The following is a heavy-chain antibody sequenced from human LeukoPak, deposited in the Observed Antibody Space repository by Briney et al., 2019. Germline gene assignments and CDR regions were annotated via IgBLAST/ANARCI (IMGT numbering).Heavy chain of an antibody. CDR3: ARGESSGWPPLDY. J-gene: IGHJ4*02. V-gene: IGHV4-39*07. CDR2: IYYSGST. CDR1: GGSISSSSYY. D-gene: IGHD6-19*01. Sequence: SETLSLTCTVPGGSISSSSYYWGWIRQPPGKGLEWIGSIYYSGSTYYNPSLKSRVTISVDKSKNQFSLKLSSVTAADTAVYYCARGESSGWPPLDYWGQGTLVTVSS.